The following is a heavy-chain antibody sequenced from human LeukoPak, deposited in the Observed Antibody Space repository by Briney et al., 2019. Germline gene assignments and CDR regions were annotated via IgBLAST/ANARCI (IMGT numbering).Heavy chain of an antibody. D-gene: IGHD4-17*01. V-gene: IGHV4-31*03. J-gene: IGHJ4*02. CDR2: IYYSGTA. CDR3: ARFSNDHGVKFDY. Sequence: SQTLSLTCTVSGGSISSGGYYWSWVRQHPEKGLEWIGYIYYSGTAYYNPSLKSRVTMSVDTSKNQFSLKLDSVTAADTAVYYCARFSNDHGVKFDYWGQGTLVTVSS. CDR1: GGSISSGGYY.